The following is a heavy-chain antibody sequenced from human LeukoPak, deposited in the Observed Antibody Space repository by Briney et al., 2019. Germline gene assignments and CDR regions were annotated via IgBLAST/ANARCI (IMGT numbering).Heavy chain of an antibody. CDR1: GGTFSSYA. D-gene: IGHD3-22*01. J-gene: IGHJ1*01. CDR2: IIPIFGTA. V-gene: IGHV1-69*05. Sequence: ASVKVSCKASGGTFSSYAISWVRQAPGQGLEWMGGIIPIFGTANYAQKFQGRVTITTDESTSTAYMELSSLRSEDTAVYYCAGASGYYYDSRSSEDFQHWGQGTLVTVSS. CDR3: AGASGYYYDSRSSEDFQH.